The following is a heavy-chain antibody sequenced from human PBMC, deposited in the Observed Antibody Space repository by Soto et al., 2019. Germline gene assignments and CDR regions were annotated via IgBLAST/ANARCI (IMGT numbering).Heavy chain of an antibody. CDR2: IVPIRRTA. CDR1: GGTFSSYR. J-gene: IGHJ4*02. CDR3: VRDSGATLSSS. D-gene: IGHD6-13*01. Sequence: GASVKVSCKASGGTFSSYRINWVRQAPGQGLEWVGGIVPIRRTADYAQTFQGRVSITADESARTSYMELRSLRSQDTAVYYCVRDSGATLSSSWGQGTLVTVSS. V-gene: IGHV1-69*13.